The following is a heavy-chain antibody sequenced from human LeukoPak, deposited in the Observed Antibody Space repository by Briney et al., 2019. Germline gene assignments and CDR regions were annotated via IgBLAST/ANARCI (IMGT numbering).Heavy chain of an antibody. CDR2: ISGSGGST. J-gene: IGHJ4*02. CDR1: GFTFSSYA. Sequence: GGSLRLSYAASGFTFSSYAMSWVRQAPGKGLEWVSAISGSGGSTYYADSVKGRFTISRDNSKNTLYLQMNSLRAEDTAVYYCAKDPRGSYYPHNYFDYWGQGTLVTVSS. D-gene: IGHD1-26*01. V-gene: IGHV3-23*01. CDR3: AKDPRGSYYPHNYFDY.